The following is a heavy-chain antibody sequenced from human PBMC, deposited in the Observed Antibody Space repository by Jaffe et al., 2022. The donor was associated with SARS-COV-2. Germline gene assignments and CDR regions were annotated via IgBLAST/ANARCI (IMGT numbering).Heavy chain of an antibody. V-gene: IGHV3-15*01. Sequence: EVQLVESGGGLVKPGGSLRLSCAASGFTFSYAWMSWVRQAPGKGLEWVGRIKSKTDGGTTDYAAPVKGRFTISRDDSKNTLYLQMNSLKTEDTAVYYCTTSAAAAGYYYYYMDVWGKGTTVTVSS. CDR3: TTSAAAAGYYYYYMDV. D-gene: IGHD6-13*01. CDR2: IKSKTDGGTT. J-gene: IGHJ6*03. CDR1: GFTFSYAW.